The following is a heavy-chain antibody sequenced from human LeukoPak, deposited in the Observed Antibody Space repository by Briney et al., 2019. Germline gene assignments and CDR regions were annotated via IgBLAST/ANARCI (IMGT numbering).Heavy chain of an antibody. Sequence: PSETLSLTCAVYGGSFSGYYWSWIRQPPGKGLEWIGEINHSGSTNYNPSLKSRVTISVDTSKNQFSLKLSSVTAADTAVYYCARRGGSYFIDYWGQGIQVIVSS. CDR3: ARRGGSYFIDY. D-gene: IGHD1-26*01. CDR1: GGSFSGYY. CDR2: INHSGST. J-gene: IGHJ4*02. V-gene: IGHV4-34*01.